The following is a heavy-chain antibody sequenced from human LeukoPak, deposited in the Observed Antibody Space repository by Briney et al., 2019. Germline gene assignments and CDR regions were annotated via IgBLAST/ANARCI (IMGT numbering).Heavy chain of an antibody. CDR1: GGTISSYY. CDR2: IYTSGSN. J-gene: IGHJ3*02. CDR3: ARDDVRIAVVGTLEAFDI. Sequence: SETLSLTCTVSGGTISSYYWSWIRQPAGKGLEWIGRIYTSGSNNCHPSLKSRVTMSVDTSKNQFSLKLSSVTAADTAVYYCARDDVRIAVVGTLEAFDIWGQGTMVTVSS. V-gene: IGHV4-4*07. D-gene: IGHD6-19*01.